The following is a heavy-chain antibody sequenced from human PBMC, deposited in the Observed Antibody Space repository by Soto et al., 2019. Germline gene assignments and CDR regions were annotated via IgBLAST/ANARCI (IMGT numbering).Heavy chain of an antibody. CDR3: TRGPNHSSAGTGDY. CDR2: IDYEGTTT. CDR1: GLAFDSYW. J-gene: IGHJ4*02. D-gene: IGHD3-10*01. V-gene: IGHV3-74*01. Sequence: LRLSCAPSGLAFDSYWMQWFRQVPGQSPVCVSRIDYEGTTTTYADSVKGRFTISRDNAKNTLYLQMNNLRAEDPAVYYCTRGPNHSSAGTGDYWGQGTLVTVSS.